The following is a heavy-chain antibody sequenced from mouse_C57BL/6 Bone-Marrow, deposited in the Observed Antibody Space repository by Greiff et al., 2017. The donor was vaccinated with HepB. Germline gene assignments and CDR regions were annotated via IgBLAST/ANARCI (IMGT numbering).Heavy chain of an antibody. CDR3: ARDDGYYAMDY. J-gene: IGHJ4*01. CDR2: INYDGSST. CDR1: GFTFSDYY. Sequence: EVKLMESEGGLVQPGSSMKLSCTASGFTFSDYYMAWVRQVPEKGLEWVANINYDGSSTYYLDSLKSRFIISRDNAKKILYLQMSSLKSEDTATYYCARDDGYYAMDYWGQGTSVTVSS. V-gene: IGHV5-16*01.